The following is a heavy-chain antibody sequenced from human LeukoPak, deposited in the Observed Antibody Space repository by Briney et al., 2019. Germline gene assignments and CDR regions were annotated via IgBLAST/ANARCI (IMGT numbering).Heavy chain of an antibody. Sequence: PGGSLRLSCAASGFIFSSYGMHWVRQAPDKGLEWVAFIRYDGSRKYYADSVKGRFTISRDNSKNTLYLQMNSLRAEDTAVYYCAREYVDYYDSSGYYFDYWGQGTLVTVSS. CDR2: IRYDGSRK. V-gene: IGHV3-30*02. J-gene: IGHJ4*02. CDR1: GFIFSSYG. CDR3: AREYVDYYDSSGYYFDY. D-gene: IGHD3-22*01.